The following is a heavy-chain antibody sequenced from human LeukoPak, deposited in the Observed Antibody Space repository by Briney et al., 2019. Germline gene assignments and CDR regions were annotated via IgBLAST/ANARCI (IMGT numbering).Heavy chain of an antibody. V-gene: IGHV1-2*02. CDR1: GYTFTGYY. CDR2: INPNSGGT. J-gene: IGHJ5*02. D-gene: IGHD3-10*01. CDR3: ARGHTIGVARGVMFDP. Sequence: ASVKVSCKASGYTFTGYYMHWVRQAPGQGLEWMGWINPNSGGTNYAQKFQGRVTMTRDTSTGTVFMELTNLRSEDTAVYSCARGHTIGVARGVMFDPWGQGTLVTVSS.